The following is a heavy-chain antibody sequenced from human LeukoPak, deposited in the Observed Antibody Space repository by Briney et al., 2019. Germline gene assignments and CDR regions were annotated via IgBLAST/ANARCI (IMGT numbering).Heavy chain of an antibody. Sequence: GGSLRLSCAASRFTVSSNYMSWVRQAPGKGLEWVSLIYSGGSTYYADSVKGRFTVSRDNSKNTLYLQMNSLRAEDTAVYYCARVGSSPVYYFDYWGQGTLVTVSS. J-gene: IGHJ4*02. CDR1: RFTVSSNY. V-gene: IGHV3-66*01. CDR3: ARVGSSPVYYFDY. D-gene: IGHD6-6*01. CDR2: IYSGGST.